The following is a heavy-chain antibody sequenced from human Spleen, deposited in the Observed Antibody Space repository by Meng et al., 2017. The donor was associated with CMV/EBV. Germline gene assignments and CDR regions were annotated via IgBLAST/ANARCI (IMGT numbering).Heavy chain of an antibody. CDR2: IWYDGSNK. V-gene: IGHV3-33*01. J-gene: IGHJ4*02. CDR1: GFTFSIYG. CDR3: ARMMGYSNYFDY. D-gene: IGHD4-11*01. Sequence: GGSLRLSCVASGFTFSIYGMHWVRQAPGKGLEWVAVIWYDGSNKYYADSVMGRFTVSRDNAKNSLYLQMNSLRAEDTAVYYCARMMGYSNYFDYWGQGILVTVSS.